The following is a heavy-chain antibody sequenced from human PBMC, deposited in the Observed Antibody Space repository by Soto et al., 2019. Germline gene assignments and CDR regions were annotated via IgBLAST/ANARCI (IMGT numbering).Heavy chain of an antibody. D-gene: IGHD2-2*01. V-gene: IGHV4-30-2*01. Sequence: SETLSLTCTVSGGSISSGGYSWSWIRQPPGKGLEWIGYIYHSGSTYYNPSLKGRVTISVDRSKNQFSLKLSSVTAADTAVYYCARVPDRWGQGTLVTVSS. CDR1: GGSISSGGYS. CDR2: IYHSGST. CDR3: ARVPDR. J-gene: IGHJ5*02.